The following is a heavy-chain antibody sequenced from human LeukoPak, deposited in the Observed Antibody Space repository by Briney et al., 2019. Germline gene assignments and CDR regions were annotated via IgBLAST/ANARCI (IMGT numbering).Heavy chain of an antibody. J-gene: IGHJ4*02. CDR3: ARESGFYASGSRY. CDR1: GFTFSPYA. D-gene: IGHD3-10*01. CDR2: ISYDGSNN. Sequence: GGSLRLSCAASGFTFSPYAMHWVRQAPGKGLEWVAVISYDGSNNYYADSVKGRFTISRDNSKNTLYLQMNSLRAEDTAVYYCARESGFYASGSRYWGQGTLVTVSS. V-gene: IGHV3-30*01.